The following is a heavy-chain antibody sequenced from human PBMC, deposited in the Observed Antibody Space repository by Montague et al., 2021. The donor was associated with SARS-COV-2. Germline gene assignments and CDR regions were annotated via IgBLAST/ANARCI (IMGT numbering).Heavy chain of an antibody. Sequence: SETLSLTCTVSGGSISSCSYYWGWIRQPPGKELEWIGSIYYSGSTYYNPSLKSRVTISVDTSKNQFSLKLSSVTAADTAVYYCASPKYYYDSSGSDAFDIWGQGTMVTVSS. CDR2: IYYSGST. V-gene: IGHV4-39*01. D-gene: IGHD3-22*01. J-gene: IGHJ3*02. CDR1: GGSISSCSYY. CDR3: ASPKYYYDSSGSDAFDI.